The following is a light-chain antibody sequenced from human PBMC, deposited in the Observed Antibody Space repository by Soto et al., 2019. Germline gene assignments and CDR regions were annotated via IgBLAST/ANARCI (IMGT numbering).Light chain of an antibody. CDR2: GNS. J-gene: IGLJ2*01. Sequence: QSVLTQPPSVSGAPGQRVTISCTGRSSNIGAGYDVHWYQQLPGTAPKLLIYGNSNRHSGVPDRFSGSKSGPSASLAITGLQAEDEADYYCQSYDSSLGVVFGGGTQLTVL. CDR3: QSYDSSLGVV. V-gene: IGLV1-40*01. CDR1: SSNIGAGYD.